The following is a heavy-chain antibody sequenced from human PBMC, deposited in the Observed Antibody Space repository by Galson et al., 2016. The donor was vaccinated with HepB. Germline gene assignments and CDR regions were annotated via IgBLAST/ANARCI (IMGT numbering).Heavy chain of an antibody. CDR3: ARGRRFGELLRIVGWFDS. J-gene: IGHJ5*01. V-gene: IGHV4-39*07. CDR2: IYYGGST. Sequence: ETLSLTCTVSGGSISRSGYYWGWIRQSPGKGLEWIGSIYYGGSTYYNPSLTSRVTISVDTSKNQFSLRMTSMTAADTAVYYCARGRRFGELLRIVGWFDSWGQGTLVTVSP. D-gene: IGHD3-10*01. CDR1: GGSISRSGYY.